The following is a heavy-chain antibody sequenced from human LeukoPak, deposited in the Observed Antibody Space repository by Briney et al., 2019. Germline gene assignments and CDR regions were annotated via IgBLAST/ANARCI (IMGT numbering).Heavy chain of an antibody. CDR2: ISGSGGIA. Sequence: GGSLRLSCAASGFTVSSNYMSWVRQAPGKGLEWVSVISGSGGIAYYADSVKGRFTISRDNSKNTLFLQMNSLRAEDTAVYYCAKSQWVSLHFSFDYWGQGSLVIVSS. V-gene: IGHV3-23*01. CDR1: GFTVSSNY. CDR3: AKSQWVSLHFSFDY. D-gene: IGHD5-24*01. J-gene: IGHJ4*02.